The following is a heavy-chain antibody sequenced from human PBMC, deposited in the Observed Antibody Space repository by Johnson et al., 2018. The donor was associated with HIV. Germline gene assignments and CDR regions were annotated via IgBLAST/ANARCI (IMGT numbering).Heavy chain of an antibody. J-gene: IGHJ3*02. CDR3: ARDLGPSSIAARLI. D-gene: IGHD6-6*01. CDR1: GFSLSTYA. CDR2: ISYDGSNQ. V-gene: IGHV3-30*04. Sequence: QVQLVESGGGVVQPGRSMRLSCAASGFSLSTYAIQWVRQAPGKGLEWVAVISYDGSNQYYVDSVKGRFTISRDNAKNSLYLQMNSLRAEDTAVYYCARDLGPSSIAARLIWGQGTMVTVSS.